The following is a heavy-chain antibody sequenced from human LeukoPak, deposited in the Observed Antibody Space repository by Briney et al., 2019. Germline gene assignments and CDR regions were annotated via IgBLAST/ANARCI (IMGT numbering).Heavy chain of an antibody. CDR3: AREGYSSSWLGD. Sequence: SVKVSCKTSGYTFSAFYMHWVRQAPGQRLEWMGGIIPIFGTANYAQKFQGRVTITADESTSTAYMELSSLRSEDTGVYYCAREGYSSSWLGDWGQGTLVTVSS. V-gene: IGHV1-69*13. CDR1: GYTFSAFY. D-gene: IGHD6-13*01. CDR2: IIPIFGTA. J-gene: IGHJ4*02.